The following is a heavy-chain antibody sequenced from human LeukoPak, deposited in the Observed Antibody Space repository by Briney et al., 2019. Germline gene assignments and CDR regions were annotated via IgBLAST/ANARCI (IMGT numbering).Heavy chain of an antibody. CDR2: ISWNSGSI. J-gene: IGHJ4*02. D-gene: IGHD2-2*01. CDR1: GFTFDDYA. Sequence: PGGSLRLSCAASGFTFDDYAMHWVRQAPGKGLEWVSGISWNSGSIGYADSVKGRFTISRDNAKNSLYLQMNSLRAEDMALYYCAKDDKSVVGALDYWGQGTLVTVSS. CDR3: AKDDKSVVGALDY. V-gene: IGHV3-9*03.